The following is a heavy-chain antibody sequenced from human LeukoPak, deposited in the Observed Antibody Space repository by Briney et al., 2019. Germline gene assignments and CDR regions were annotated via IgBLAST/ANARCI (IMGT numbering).Heavy chain of an antibody. CDR1: GGTFSSYA. Sequence: ASVKVSCKASGGTFSSYAISWVRQAPGQGLEWMGGIIPIFGTANYAQKFQGRVTITADKSTSTAYMEPSSLRSEDTAVYYCAREPTPPDYGDYVGYFDDWGQGTLVTVSS. J-gene: IGHJ4*02. CDR2: IIPIFGTA. V-gene: IGHV1-69*06. D-gene: IGHD4-17*01. CDR3: AREPTPPDYGDYVGYFDD.